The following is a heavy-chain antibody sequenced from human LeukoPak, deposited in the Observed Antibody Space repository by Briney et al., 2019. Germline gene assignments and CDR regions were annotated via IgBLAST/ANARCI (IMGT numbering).Heavy chain of an antibody. Sequence: GASVKVSCKASGGAFSNYATSWVRQAPGQGLEWVGGIIPLFRTPNYAQRFLGRITITADESTKTAFMELRSLRSDATAMYYCATMYDSNSHYLRDFDYWGQGTLVTVSS. CDR1: GGAFSNYA. CDR3: ATMYDSNSHYLRDFDY. V-gene: IGHV1-69*01. CDR2: IIPLFRTP. D-gene: IGHD4-11*01. J-gene: IGHJ4*02.